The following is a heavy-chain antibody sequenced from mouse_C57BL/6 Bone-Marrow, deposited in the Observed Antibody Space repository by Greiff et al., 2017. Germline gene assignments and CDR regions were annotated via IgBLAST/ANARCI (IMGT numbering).Heavy chain of an antibody. Sequence: QVQLQQPGAELVRPGSSVKLSCKASGYTFTSYWMDWVKQRPGQGLEWIGNIYPSDSETHYNQKFKDKATLTVDKSSSTAYMQLSSLTSEDSAVYYCAGGVYFDYWGQGTTLTVSS. CDR2: IYPSDSET. J-gene: IGHJ2*01. CDR1: GYTFTSYW. V-gene: IGHV1-61*01. CDR3: AGGVYFDY.